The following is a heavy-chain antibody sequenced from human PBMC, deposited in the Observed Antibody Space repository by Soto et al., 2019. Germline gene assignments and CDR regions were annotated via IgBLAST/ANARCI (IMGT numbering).Heavy chain of an antibody. J-gene: IGHJ6*02. Sequence: EVQLVESGGGLVQPGGSLRLSCAASGFTFSSYDMHWVRQATGKGLEWVSAIGTAGDTYYPGSVKGRFTISRENAKNSLYLQRNSLRAEDTAVYYCARGGYSYGYGGRESMDVWGQGTTVTVSS. CDR2: IGTAGDT. CDR3: ARGGYSYGYGGRESMDV. CDR1: GFTFSSYD. D-gene: IGHD5-18*01. V-gene: IGHV3-13*01.